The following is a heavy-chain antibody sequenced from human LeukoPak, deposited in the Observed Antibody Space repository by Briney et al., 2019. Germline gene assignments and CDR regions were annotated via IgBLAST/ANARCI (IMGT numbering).Heavy chain of an antibody. Sequence: ASVKVSCKASGGTFSSFPISWVRQAPGQGLEWLGRIIPFLDTTNYAHKFQGRVKITADKSTSTAYLELRSLSSEDTAIYYCARASELGEWFGDLLYIWGQGTTVTVSS. V-gene: IGHV1-69*08. J-gene: IGHJ6*02. CDR3: ARASELGEWFGDLLYI. CDR1: GGTFSSFP. D-gene: IGHD3-10*01. CDR2: IIPFLDTT.